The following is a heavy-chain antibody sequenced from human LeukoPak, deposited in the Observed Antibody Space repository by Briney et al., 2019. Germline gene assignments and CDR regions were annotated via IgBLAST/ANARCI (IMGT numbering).Heavy chain of an antibody. Sequence: SETLSLTCTVSGGSISSSSYYWGWIRQPPGKGLEWIGSIYYSGSTYYNPSLKSRVTISVDTSKNQFSLKLSSVTAADTAVYYCASLPPVYYYDSSGYYREAFDIWGQGTMVTVSS. CDR2: IYYSGST. J-gene: IGHJ3*02. D-gene: IGHD3-22*01. V-gene: IGHV4-39*01. CDR1: GGSISSSSYY. CDR3: ASLPPVYYYDSSGYYREAFDI.